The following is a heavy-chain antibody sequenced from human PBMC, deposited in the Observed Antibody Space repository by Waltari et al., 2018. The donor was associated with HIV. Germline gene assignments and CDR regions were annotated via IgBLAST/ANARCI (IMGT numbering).Heavy chain of an antibody. Sequence: EVRLVESGGGLVQPGGSLRLSCAVSGFNFNNYWRTGVRQAPGKGLEWVANIKQDGSQKHYVDSAKGRLTISRDNAKNSVFLQMNDLREDDTATYYCTKGTTHDNWGQGTLVTVSS. V-gene: IGHV3-7*01. CDR3: TKGTTHDN. J-gene: IGHJ4*02. CDR1: GFNFNNYW. CDR2: IKQDGSQK. D-gene: IGHD1-1*01.